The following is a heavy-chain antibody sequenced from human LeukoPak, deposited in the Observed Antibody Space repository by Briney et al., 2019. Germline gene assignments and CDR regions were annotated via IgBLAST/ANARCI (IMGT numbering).Heavy chain of an antibody. CDR1: GGSFSGYY. CDR3: ARARGVAGRRYYFDY. D-gene: IGHD6-19*01. CDR2: INHSGST. Sequence: SETLSLTCAVYGGSFSGYYWSWIRQPPGKGLEWIGEINHSGSTNYNPSLKSRVTISVDTSKNQFSLKLGSVTAADTAVYYCARARGVAGRRYYFDYWGQGTLVTVSS. V-gene: IGHV4-34*01. J-gene: IGHJ4*02.